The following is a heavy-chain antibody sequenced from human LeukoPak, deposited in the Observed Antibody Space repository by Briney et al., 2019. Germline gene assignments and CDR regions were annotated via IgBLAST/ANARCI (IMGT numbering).Heavy chain of an antibody. CDR3: ARARKGYYFDH. CDR1: GFTFNDNY. V-gene: IGHV3-11*04. CDR2: ITDTGSAT. J-gene: IGHJ4*02. Sequence: KPGGSLRLSCAASGFTFNDNYMIWIRQAPGKGLEWVSYITDTGSATYSADPVKGRFTISRDNAKNSLFLQMNSLRADDTAVYYCARARKGYYFDHWGQGTLVTVSS. D-gene: IGHD1-14*01.